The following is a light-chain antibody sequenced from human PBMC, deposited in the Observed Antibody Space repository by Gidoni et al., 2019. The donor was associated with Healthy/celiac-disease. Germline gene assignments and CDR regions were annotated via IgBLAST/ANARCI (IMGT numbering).Light chain of an antibody. CDR1: NIGSKR. Sequence: SYLLPQPHPVSAATGPPARITCGGNNIGSKRVHWYQHKPGQAPVLVVYDDSDRPSGIPERFSGSNSGNTATLTSSRVEAGDEADYYCQVWDSSSAHVVFGGGTKLTVL. J-gene: IGLJ2*01. V-gene: IGLV3-21*02. CDR2: DDS. CDR3: QVWDSSSAHVV.